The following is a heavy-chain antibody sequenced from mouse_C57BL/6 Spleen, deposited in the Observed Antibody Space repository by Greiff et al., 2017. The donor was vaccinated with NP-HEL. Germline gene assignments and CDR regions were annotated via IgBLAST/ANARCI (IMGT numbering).Heavy chain of an antibody. D-gene: IGHD2-1*01. J-gene: IGHJ4*01. V-gene: IGHV1-26*01. CDR3: APTPIYYGNPYAMDY. CDR1: GYTFTDYY. CDR2: INPNNGGT. Sequence: EVQLQQSGPELVKPGASVKISCKASGYTFTDYYMNWVKQSHGKSLEWIGDINPNNGGTSYNQKFKGKATLTVDKSSSTAYMELRSLTSEDSAVYYCAPTPIYYGNPYAMDYWGQGTSVTVSS.